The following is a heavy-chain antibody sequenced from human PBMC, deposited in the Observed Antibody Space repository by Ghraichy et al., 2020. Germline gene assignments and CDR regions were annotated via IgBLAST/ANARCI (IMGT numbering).Heavy chain of an antibody. CDR3: ARSQPYYDFWSGYSEHWADY. CDR2: INHSGST. Sequence: GSLSLTCAVYGGSFSGYYWSWIRQPPGKGLEWIGEINHSGSTNYNPSLKSRVTISVDTSKNQFSLKLSSVTAADTAVYYCARSQPYYDFWSGYSEHWADYWGQGTLVTVSS. J-gene: IGHJ4*02. V-gene: IGHV4-34*01. D-gene: IGHD3-3*01. CDR1: GGSFSGYY.